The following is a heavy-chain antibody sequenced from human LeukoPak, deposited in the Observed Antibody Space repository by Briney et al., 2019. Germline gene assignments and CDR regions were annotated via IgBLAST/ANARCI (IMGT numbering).Heavy chain of an antibody. Sequence: SETLSLTCTVSGASISNYYWSWIRQPAGKGLEWIGRIFSSGSPDYNASLKSRVTMTVDTSKNQFSLRLSSVTAADTATYYCTRDGAATFPDYWGQGAWSPSPQ. D-gene: IGHD1-26*01. J-gene: IGHJ4*02. CDR1: GASISNYY. CDR2: IFSSGSP. CDR3: TRDGAATFPDY. V-gene: IGHV4-4*07.